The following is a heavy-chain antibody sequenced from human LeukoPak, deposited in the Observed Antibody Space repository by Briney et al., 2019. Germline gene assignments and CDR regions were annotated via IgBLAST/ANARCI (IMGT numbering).Heavy chain of an antibody. V-gene: IGHV3-23*01. CDR2: ISGSGGST. J-gene: IGHJ4*02. D-gene: IGHD6-19*01. CDR1: GFTFSSYA. Sequence: GGSLRLSCAASGFTFSSYAMSWVRQAPGKGLEWVSAISGSGGSTYYADSVKGRFTISRDNSKNTLYLQMNSLRAEDTALYYCARVFADSTGWFPYYFDSWGQGTLVTVSS. CDR3: ARVFADSTGWFPYYFDS.